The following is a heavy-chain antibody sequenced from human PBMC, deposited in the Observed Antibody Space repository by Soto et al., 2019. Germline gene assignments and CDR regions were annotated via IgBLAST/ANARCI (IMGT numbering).Heavy chain of an antibody. CDR3: AKDQASGQGSFDS. CDR1: GFTFSSYG. Sequence: GGSLRLSCAASGFTFSSYGMHWVRQVPGKGLEWVAVISYDGSNQYYADSVKGRFTISRDNSKNTLFLQMNSLRADDTAVYYCAKDQASGQGSFDSWGQGTLVTVS. CDR2: ISYDGSNQ. J-gene: IGHJ4*02. V-gene: IGHV3-30*18.